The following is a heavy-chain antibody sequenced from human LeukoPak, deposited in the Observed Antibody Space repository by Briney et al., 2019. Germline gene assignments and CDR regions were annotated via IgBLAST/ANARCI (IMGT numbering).Heavy chain of an antibody. CDR3: TTDGDCSSTSCYRYYYYYMDV. Sequence: GGSLRLSCAASGFTFSNAWMSWVRQAPGKGLEWVGRIKSKTDGGTTDYAAPAKGRFTISRDDSKNTLYLQMNSLKTEDTAVYYCTTDGDCSSTSCYRYYYYYMDVWGKGTTVTVSS. J-gene: IGHJ6*03. CDR2: IKSKTDGGTT. V-gene: IGHV3-15*01. CDR1: GFTFSNAW. D-gene: IGHD2-2*02.